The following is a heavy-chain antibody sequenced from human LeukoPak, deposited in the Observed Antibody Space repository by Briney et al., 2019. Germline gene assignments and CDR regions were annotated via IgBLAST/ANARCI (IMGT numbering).Heavy chain of an antibody. D-gene: IGHD2-8*01. J-gene: IGHJ4*02. Sequence: GGSLRLSCVASGFIFSNYWMSWVRRAPGKGLEWVANIKQNGSEKSYVDSVKGRFTISRDNAQNLVYLQMNNLGADDTAVYYCADPGVGYWGQGTLVTVSS. CDR2: IKQNGSEK. CDR1: GFIFSNYW. V-gene: IGHV3-7*01. CDR3: ADPGVGY.